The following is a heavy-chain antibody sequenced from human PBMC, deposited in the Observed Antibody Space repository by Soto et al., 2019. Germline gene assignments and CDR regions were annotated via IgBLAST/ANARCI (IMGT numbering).Heavy chain of an antibody. CDR1: GFTFSSYA. CDR2: ISYDGSNK. D-gene: IGHD1-26*01. V-gene: IGHV3-30-3*01. Sequence: QVQLVESGGGVVQPGRSLRLSCAASGFTFSSYAMHWVHQAPGKGLEWVAVISYDGSNKYYADSVKGRFTISRDNSKNTLYLQMNSLRAEDTAVYYCARSTFYFDYWGQGTLVTVSS. J-gene: IGHJ4*02. CDR3: ARSTFYFDY.